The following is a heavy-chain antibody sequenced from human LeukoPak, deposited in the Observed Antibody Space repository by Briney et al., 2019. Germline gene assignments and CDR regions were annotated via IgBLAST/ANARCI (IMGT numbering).Heavy chain of an antibody. CDR3: ARGYWARFREPDFDY. J-gene: IGHJ4*02. V-gene: IGHV1-2*02. CDR1: GYTFTGYY. D-gene: IGHD3-10*01. CDR2: INPNSGGT. Sequence: ASVKVSCKASGYTFTGYYMHWVRQAPGQGLEWMGWINPNSGGTNYAQKFQGRVTMTRDTSISTAYMELSRLRSDDTAVYYCARGYWARFREPDFDYWGQGTLVTVSS.